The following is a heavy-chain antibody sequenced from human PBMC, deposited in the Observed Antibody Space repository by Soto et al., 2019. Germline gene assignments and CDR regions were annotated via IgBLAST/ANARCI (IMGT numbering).Heavy chain of an antibody. CDR1: GFTFRTYG. CDR3: AKKDTIIGLDL. J-gene: IGHJ5*02. CDR2: VWSDGNNK. D-gene: IGHD3-10*01. V-gene: IGHV3-33*06. Sequence: QVQLVESGGGVVQPGRSLRLSCVASGFTFRTYGMHWVRQAPGKGLEWVAAVWSDGNNKYYEDSVKGRFTISRDNSKNTLYLQMNSLRAEDTAVYYCAKKDTIIGLDLWGQGALVTVSS.